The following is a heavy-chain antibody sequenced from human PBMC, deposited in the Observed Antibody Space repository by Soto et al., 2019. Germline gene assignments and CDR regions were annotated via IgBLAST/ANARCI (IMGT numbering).Heavy chain of an antibody. J-gene: IGHJ4*02. CDR3: ANHKPFDY. Sequence: EVQPLESGGGLVQPGGSLRLSCAASGFTFSSYAMTWARQSPGKGLEWVSAISGSGGSTYYADSVKGRFTISRDNSKNTLYLQMNSLRAEDTAVYYCANHKPFDYWGQGTLVTVSS. V-gene: IGHV3-23*01. CDR2: ISGSGGST. CDR1: GFTFSSYA.